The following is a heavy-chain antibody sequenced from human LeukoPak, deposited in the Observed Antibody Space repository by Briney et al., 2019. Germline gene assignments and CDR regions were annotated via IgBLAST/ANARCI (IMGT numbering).Heavy chain of an antibody. V-gene: IGHV1-46*01. CDR2: INPSGSSA. Sequence: ASVKVSCKASGYSFTSYYMHWVRQAPGQGLEWMGFINPSGSSAAYAQKFQGRLTMTKDMFTSTDYMELTSLTSDDTAVYYCARDNSVGETAWWFDPWGQGTLVTVSS. J-gene: IGHJ5*02. CDR3: ARDNSVGETAWWFDP. D-gene: IGHD1-26*01. CDR1: GYSFTSYY.